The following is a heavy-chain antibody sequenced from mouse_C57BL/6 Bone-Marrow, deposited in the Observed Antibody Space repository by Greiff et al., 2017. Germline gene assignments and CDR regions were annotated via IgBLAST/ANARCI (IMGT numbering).Heavy chain of an antibody. J-gene: IGHJ2*01. D-gene: IGHD2-3*01. CDR3: TTRRYDTKVLY. CDR1: GFNIKDDY. V-gene: IGHV14-4*01. Sequence: VQLQQSGAELVRPGASVKLSCTASGFNIKDDYMHWVKQRPEQGLEWIGWIDPENGDTEYASKFQGKATITADTSSNTAYLQLSSLTSEDTAVYYCTTRRYDTKVLYWGQGTTLTVSS. CDR2: IDPENGDT.